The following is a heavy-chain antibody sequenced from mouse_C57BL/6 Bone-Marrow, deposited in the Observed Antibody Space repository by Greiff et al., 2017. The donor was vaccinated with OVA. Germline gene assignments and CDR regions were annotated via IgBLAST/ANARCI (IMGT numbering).Heavy chain of an antibody. Sequence: DVKLQESGPGLAKPSQTLSLTCSVTGYSITSDYWNWIRKFPGNKLEYMGYISYSGSTYYNPSLKSRISITRDTSKNQYYLQLNSVTTEDTATYYCARGAYYSPYAMDYWGQGTSVTVSS. CDR2: ISYSGST. CDR1: GYSITSDY. CDR3: ARGAYYSPYAMDY. V-gene: IGHV3-8*01. D-gene: IGHD2-12*01. J-gene: IGHJ4*01.